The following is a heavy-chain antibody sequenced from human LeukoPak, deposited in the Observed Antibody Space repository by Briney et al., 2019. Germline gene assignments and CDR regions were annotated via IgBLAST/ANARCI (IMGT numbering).Heavy chain of an antibody. D-gene: IGHD6-19*01. Sequence: GGSLRLSCAASGFTFSTYWMSWVRQAPGKGLGWVANIKQDGSEKYYVDSVKGRFTISRDNAKKSLYLQMSSLRAEDTAVYYCARNQWLDFDAFDIWGQGTMVTVSS. CDR2: IKQDGSEK. V-gene: IGHV3-7*01. CDR3: ARNQWLDFDAFDI. CDR1: GFTFSTYW. J-gene: IGHJ3*02.